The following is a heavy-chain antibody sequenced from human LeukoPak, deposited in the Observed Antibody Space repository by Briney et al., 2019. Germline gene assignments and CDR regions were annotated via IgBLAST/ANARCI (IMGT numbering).Heavy chain of an antibody. J-gene: IGHJ6*03. V-gene: IGHV1-69*13. Sequence: SVKVSCKASGGTFSSYAISWVRQVPGQGLEWMGGIIPIFGTANYAQKFQGRVTITADESTSTAYMELSSLRSEDTAVYYCASQSHHCSSTSCYMDVWGKGTTVTVSS. CDR2: IIPIFGTA. D-gene: IGHD2-2*01. CDR1: GGTFSSYA. CDR3: ASQSHHCSSTSCYMDV.